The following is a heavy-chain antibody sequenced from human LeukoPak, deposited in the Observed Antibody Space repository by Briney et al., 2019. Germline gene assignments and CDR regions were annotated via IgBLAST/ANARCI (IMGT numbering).Heavy chain of an antibody. J-gene: IGHJ1*01. D-gene: IGHD2-21*02. V-gene: IGHV1-2*02. CDR2: INPNSGGT. CDR1: GYTFTGYY. Sequence: ASVKVSCKASGYTFTGYYMYWVRLAPGQGLEWMGWINPNSGGTNYAQKFRGRVTMTRDTSISTAYMELSRLRSDDAAVYYCARAFCGGDCYAYFQHWGQGTLVTVSS. CDR3: ARAFCGGDCYAYFQH.